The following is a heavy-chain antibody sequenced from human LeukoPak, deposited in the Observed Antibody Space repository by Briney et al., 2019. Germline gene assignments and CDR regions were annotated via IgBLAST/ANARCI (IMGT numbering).Heavy chain of an antibody. D-gene: IGHD3-9*01. CDR1: GFTFSSYG. CDR2: ISSSSSTI. J-gene: IGHJ4*02. V-gene: IGHV3-48*01. Sequence: PGGSLRLSCAASGFTFSSYGMTWVRQAPGKGLEWVSYISSSSSTIYYADSVKGRFTISRDNAKNSLYLQLNSLRAEDTAVYYCARGALYYDILTGYSYYFDYWGQGTLVTVSS. CDR3: ARGALYYDILTGYSYYFDY.